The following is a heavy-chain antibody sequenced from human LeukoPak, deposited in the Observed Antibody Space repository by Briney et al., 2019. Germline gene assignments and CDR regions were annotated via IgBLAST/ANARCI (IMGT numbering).Heavy chain of an antibody. D-gene: IGHD2-15*01. V-gene: IGHV3-21*01. CDR2: ISISSNYI. CDR3: ARDGGGGLDY. J-gene: IGHJ4*02. Sequence: SGGSLRLSCAASGFTFSNYNMNWVRQAPGKGLEWVSCISISSNYIYYPDSVKGRFTISRDNAKNSLYLQMNSLRAEDTAVYYCARDGGGGLDYWGQGTLVTVSS. CDR1: GFTFSNYN.